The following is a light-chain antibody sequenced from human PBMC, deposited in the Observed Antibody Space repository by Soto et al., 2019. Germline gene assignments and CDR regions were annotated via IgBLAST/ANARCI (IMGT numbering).Light chain of an antibody. CDR3: QQSYTSPTT. CDR1: QSIGKH. J-gene: IGKJ5*01. CDR2: GAS. Sequence: DIQMTQSPSFLSASVVDRVTITCRASQSIGKHLNWYQQKPGKAPKFLIYGASTLQSGVPSRFTGSGSGTDFTLTVNSLQAEDFATYYCQQSYTSPTTFGQGTRLEIK. V-gene: IGKV1-39*01.